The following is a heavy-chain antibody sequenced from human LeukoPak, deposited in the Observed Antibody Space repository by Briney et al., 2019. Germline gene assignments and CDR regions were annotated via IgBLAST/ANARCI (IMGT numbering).Heavy chain of an antibody. CDR2: ISAYNGNT. D-gene: IGHD6-13*01. CDR3: ASWSRLAAAGRGFDY. CDR1: GYIFTNYW. Sequence: GESLKISCKGSGYIFTNYWIGWVRQAPGQGLEWMGWISAYNGNTIYAQKLQGRVTMTTDTSTNTAYLELRSLRADDTAMFYCASWSRLAAAGRGFDYWGQGTLVTVSS. V-gene: IGHV1-18*04. J-gene: IGHJ4*02.